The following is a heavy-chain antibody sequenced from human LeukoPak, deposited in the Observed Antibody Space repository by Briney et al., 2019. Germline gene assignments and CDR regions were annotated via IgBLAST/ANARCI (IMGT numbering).Heavy chain of an antibody. CDR1: GFTFNSYE. D-gene: IGHD5-18*01. CDR2: ISSSGSTI. J-gene: IGHJ4*02. Sequence: PGGSLRLPCVASGFTFNSYEMNWVRQAPGKGLEWVSYISSSGSTIYYADSVKGRFTISRDNAENSLYLQMNSLRAEDTAVYYCARSLWLPLDYWGQGTLVTVSS. CDR3: ARSLWLPLDY. V-gene: IGHV3-48*03.